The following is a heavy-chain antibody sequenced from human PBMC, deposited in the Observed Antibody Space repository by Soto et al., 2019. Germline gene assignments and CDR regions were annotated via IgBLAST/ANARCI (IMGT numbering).Heavy chain of an antibody. CDR1: GFTFSSCG. J-gene: IGHJ4*02. V-gene: IGHV3-30*18. Sequence: HPGGSLRLSCAASGFTFSSCGMHWVRQAPGKGLEWVAVISYDGSNKYYADSVKGRFTISRDNSKNTLYLQMNSLRAEDTAVYYCAKDRRSHVHYWGQGTLVTVSS. CDR2: ISYDGSNK. CDR3: AKDRRSHVHY. D-gene: IGHD1-26*01.